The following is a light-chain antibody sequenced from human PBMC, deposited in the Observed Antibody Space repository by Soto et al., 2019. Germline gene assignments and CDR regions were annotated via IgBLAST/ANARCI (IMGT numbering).Light chain of an antibody. CDR2: GAS. CDR1: QSVSSN. CDR3: QQYNNWPPDRT. V-gene: IGKV3-15*01. J-gene: IGKJ1*01. Sequence: EIVMTQSPATLSVSPGERATLSCRASQSVSSNLAWYQQKPGQAPRLLIYGASTRATGIPARFSGSWSGTEFTLTINSLQSEDFAIYFCQQYNNWPPDRTFGQGTKVEIK.